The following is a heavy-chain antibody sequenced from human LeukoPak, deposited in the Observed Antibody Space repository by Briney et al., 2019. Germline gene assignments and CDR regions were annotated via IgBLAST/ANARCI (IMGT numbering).Heavy chain of an antibody. CDR2: ISSSSSTI. Sequence: GRSLRLSCAASGFTFSSYSMNWVRQAPGKGLEWVSYISSSSSTIYYADSVKGRFTISRDNAKNSLYLQMNSLRAEDTAVYYCARVAIYDSSGSFDYWGQGTLVTVSS. CDR3: ARVAIYDSSGSFDY. V-gene: IGHV3-48*01. D-gene: IGHD3-22*01. J-gene: IGHJ4*02. CDR1: GFTFSSYS.